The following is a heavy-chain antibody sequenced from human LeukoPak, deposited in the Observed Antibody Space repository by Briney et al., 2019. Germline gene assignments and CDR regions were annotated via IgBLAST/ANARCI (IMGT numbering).Heavy chain of an antibody. Sequence: GGSLRLSCAASGFTFSNSAMYWVRQAPGKGLEFVSVISTNGDRTYYADSVKGRFTISRDNSKNTLYLQMGSLRADDMAVHYCARGVAISSSGWYDTFDYWGQGALVTISS. CDR1: GFTFSNSA. V-gene: IGHV3-64*02. CDR2: ISTNGDRT. D-gene: IGHD6-19*01. CDR3: ARGVAISSSGWYDTFDY. J-gene: IGHJ4*02.